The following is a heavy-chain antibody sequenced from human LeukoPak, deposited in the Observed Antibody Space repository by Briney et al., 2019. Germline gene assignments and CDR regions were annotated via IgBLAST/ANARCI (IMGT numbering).Heavy chain of an antibody. CDR3: ATTSLVGIVGAGGAFDI. D-gene: IGHD1-26*01. Sequence: SVKVSCXASGGTFSSYTISWVRQAPGQGLEWMGRIIPILGIANCAQKFQGRVTITADKSTSTAYMELSSLRSEDTAVYYCATTSLVGIVGAGGAFDIWGQGTMVTVSS. CDR1: GGTFSSYT. J-gene: IGHJ3*02. CDR2: IIPILGIA. V-gene: IGHV1-69*02.